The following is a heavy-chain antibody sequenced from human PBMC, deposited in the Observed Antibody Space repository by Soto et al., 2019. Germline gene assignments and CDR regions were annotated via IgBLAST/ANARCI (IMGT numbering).Heavy chain of an antibody. J-gene: IGHJ4*02. CDR2: ISYDGSNK. CDR3: ARVPSSSGRAHFDY. CDR1: GFTFSSYA. V-gene: IGHV3-30-3*01. Sequence: QVQLVESGGGVVQPGRSLRLSCAASGFTFSSYAMHWVRQAPGKGLEWVAGISYDGSNKYYADSVKGRFTISRDNSKKTLYLQMNSLRAEDTAVDYCARVPSSSGRAHFDYWGQGTLVTVSS. D-gene: IGHD2-15*01.